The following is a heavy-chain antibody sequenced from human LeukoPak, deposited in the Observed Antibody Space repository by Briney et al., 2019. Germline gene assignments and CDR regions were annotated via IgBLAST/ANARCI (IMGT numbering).Heavy chain of an antibody. CDR2: IYDIGTT. D-gene: IGHD2-2*01. Sequence: SETLSLTCTVSGGSISSGGYYWPWIRQRPGKGLEWIGYIYDIGTTHYNPSLKRRLTISVDTSKNHFSLRLSSVTAADTAVYYCARDSGENCSSSSCYLGYWGQGTLVTVSS. CDR3: ARDSGENCSSSSCYLGY. J-gene: IGHJ4*02. CDR1: GGSISSGGYY. V-gene: IGHV4-31*03.